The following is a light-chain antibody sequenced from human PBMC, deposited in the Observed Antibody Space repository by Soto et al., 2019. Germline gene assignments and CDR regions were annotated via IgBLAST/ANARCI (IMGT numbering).Light chain of an antibody. CDR3: QQYYSYPFT. J-gene: IGKJ3*01. Sequence: AIRMTQSPSSLSASTGDRVTITCRASQGISSYLAWYQQKPGKAPKLLIYAASTLQSGVPSRFSGIGFGTDFTLTISCLQSEDFATYYCQQYYSYPFTFDPGTKVDIK. CDR1: QGISSY. V-gene: IGKV1-8*01. CDR2: AAS.